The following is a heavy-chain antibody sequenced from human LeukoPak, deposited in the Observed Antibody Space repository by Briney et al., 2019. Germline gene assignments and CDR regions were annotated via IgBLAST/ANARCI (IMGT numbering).Heavy chain of an antibody. Sequence: ASVKVSCKASGYTFTSYYMHWLRQAPGQGLEWMGIINPSGGSTSYAQKFQGRVTMTRDTSTSTVYMELSSLRSEDTAVYYCARDSLQLLLFDYWGQGTLVTVSS. D-gene: IGHD2-15*01. CDR1: GYTFTSYY. CDR2: INPSGGST. CDR3: ARDSLQLLLFDY. J-gene: IGHJ4*02. V-gene: IGHV1-46*03.